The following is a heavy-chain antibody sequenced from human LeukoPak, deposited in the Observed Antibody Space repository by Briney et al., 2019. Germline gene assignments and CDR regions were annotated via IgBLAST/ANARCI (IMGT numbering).Heavy chain of an antibody. Sequence: GGSLRLSCPASGFTFSNYPLHWVRQAPGKGLEWVSSIDSSSTYLYYAYSVKGRFTISRDNAKNSLYLQMNSLRAEDTAVYYCAQGMSSIDYWGQGTLVTVSS. V-gene: IGHV3-21*01. D-gene: IGHD6-13*01. J-gene: IGHJ4*02. CDR1: GFTFSNYP. CDR3: AQGMSSIDY. CDR2: IDSSSTYL.